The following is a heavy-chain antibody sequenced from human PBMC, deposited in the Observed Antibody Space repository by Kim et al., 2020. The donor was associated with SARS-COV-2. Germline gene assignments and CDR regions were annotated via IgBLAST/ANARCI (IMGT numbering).Heavy chain of an antibody. CDR2: IYPGNSAA. Sequence: GESLKISCQASGNSFTSYWIGWVRQMPGKGLEWMGIIYPGNSAARYSPSFQGQVTISADKSISTAYLQWSSLKASDTAMYYCAGLRGEYSNYLLHYNGIDVWGQGTTVTVSS. CDR1: GNSFTSYW. D-gene: IGHD4-4*01. V-gene: IGHV5-51*01. CDR3: AGLRGEYSNYLLHYNGIDV. J-gene: IGHJ6*02.